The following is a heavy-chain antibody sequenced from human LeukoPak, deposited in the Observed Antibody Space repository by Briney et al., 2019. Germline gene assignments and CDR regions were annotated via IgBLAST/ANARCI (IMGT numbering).Heavy chain of an antibody. CDR2: ISYDGRNK. V-gene: IGHV3-30*04. J-gene: IGHJ4*02. D-gene: IGHD6-19*01. Sequence: PGGSLRLSCAASEFTFSSFTMHWVRQAPGKGLEWVAVISYDGRNKYYADSVKGRFTISRDNSKNTLYLQMNSLRPEDTAVYYCARAPLYSNGWSFDYWGQGTLVTVSS. CDR3: ARAPLYSNGWSFDY. CDR1: EFTFSSFT.